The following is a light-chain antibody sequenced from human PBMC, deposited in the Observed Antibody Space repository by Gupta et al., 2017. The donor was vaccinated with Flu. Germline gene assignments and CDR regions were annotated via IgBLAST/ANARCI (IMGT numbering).Light chain of an antibody. CDR1: QSVLYSSNNKNY. CDR3: QQYDSTPWT. Sequence: DFVMTQSPDSLAVSLGERATINCKSSQSVLYSSNNKNYLAWYQQKPGQPPKLLIYWASTRESGVPDRFSGSGSGTDFTLTISSLQAEDVAVYYCQQYDSTPWTFGQGTKVEAK. J-gene: IGKJ1*01. CDR2: WAS. V-gene: IGKV4-1*01.